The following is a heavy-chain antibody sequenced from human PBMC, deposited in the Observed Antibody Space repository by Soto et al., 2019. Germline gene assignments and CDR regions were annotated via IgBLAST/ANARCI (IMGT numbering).Heavy chain of an antibody. V-gene: IGHV1-18*04. D-gene: IGHD5-12*01. CDR1: GYIFTSYY. CDR2: ISTYNGDT. CDR3: AREGVAPYYYYGMDF. Sequence: ASVKVSCKASGYIFTSYYIHWVRQAPGQGLEWMGWISTYNGDTMYAQRFQGRVAMTTDTSTSTVHMEVRSLRSDDTAVYYCAREGVAPYYYYGMDFWGQGTPVTVSS. J-gene: IGHJ6*02.